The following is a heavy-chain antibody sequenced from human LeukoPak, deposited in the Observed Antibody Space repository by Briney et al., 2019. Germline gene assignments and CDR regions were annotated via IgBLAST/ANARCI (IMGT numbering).Heavy chain of an antibody. CDR2: INPNRGGT. Sequence: ASVTVSFKASANTFTGYYMHWVRQAPGQGLEWMGWINPNRGGTNYAQKFHGRVTMTRDTSISAAYMQLSRLTSDDTAVYYCARLGSSDIWGQGTMVTVSS. CDR1: ANTFTGYY. V-gene: IGHV1-2*02. D-gene: IGHD3-16*01. J-gene: IGHJ3*02. CDR3: ARLGSSDI.